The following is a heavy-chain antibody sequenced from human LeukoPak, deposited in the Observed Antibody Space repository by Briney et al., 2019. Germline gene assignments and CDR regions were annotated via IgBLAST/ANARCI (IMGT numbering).Heavy chain of an antibody. D-gene: IGHD3-10*01. J-gene: IGHJ4*02. CDR2: IIPILGIA. V-gene: IGHV1-69*04. CDR1: GGTFSSYA. CDR3: ARSYYGSGSYYELVFDY. Sequence: SVKVSCKASGGTFSSYAISWVRQAPGQGLEWMRRIIPILGIANYAQKFQGRVTITADKSTSTAYMELSSLSSEDTAVYYCARSYYGSGSYYELVFDYRGQGTLVTVSS.